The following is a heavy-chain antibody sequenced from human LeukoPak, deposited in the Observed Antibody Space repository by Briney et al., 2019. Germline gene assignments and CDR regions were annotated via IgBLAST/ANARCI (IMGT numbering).Heavy chain of an antibody. V-gene: IGHV3-48*01. Sequence: GGSLRLSCADSGFTFSDYSMNWVHQAPGKGLEWISYIGIDSGNTNYADSVKGRFTISGDKAKNSLYLQMNSLRVEDTAVYYCARDYKYAFDNWGQGTLVTVSS. CDR2: IGIDSGNT. CDR3: ARDYKYAFDN. J-gene: IGHJ4*02. D-gene: IGHD5-24*01. CDR1: GFTFSDYS.